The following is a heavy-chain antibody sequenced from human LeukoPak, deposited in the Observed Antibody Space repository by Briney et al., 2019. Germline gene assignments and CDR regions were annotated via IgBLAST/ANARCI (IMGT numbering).Heavy chain of an antibody. CDR1: GYTLTELS. CDR2: FDPEDVET. Sequence: GASVKVSCEVSGYTLTELSMHGVRQAPGKGLEWMGGFDPEDVETIYAQKFQGRVTMTEDTSTDTAYMELSSLRSEDTAVYYWALSGQNYYYGMDVWGQGTTVTVSS. V-gene: IGHV1-24*01. CDR3: ALSGQNYYYGMDV. J-gene: IGHJ6*02. D-gene: IGHD6-25*01.